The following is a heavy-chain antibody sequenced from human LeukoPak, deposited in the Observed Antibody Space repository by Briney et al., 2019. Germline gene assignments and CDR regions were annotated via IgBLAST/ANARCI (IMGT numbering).Heavy chain of an antibody. Sequence: GGSLRLSCAASGFTLSGYSMNWVRQAPGKGLEWVSYISGSSSPIFYADSVKGRFTISRDNAKNSLYLQMNSLRAEDTAVYYCARDDPYYYDSSGYYDYWGQGTLVTVSS. J-gene: IGHJ4*02. CDR3: ARDDPYYYDSSGYYDY. V-gene: IGHV3-21*05. D-gene: IGHD3-22*01. CDR1: GFTLSGYS. CDR2: ISGSSSPI.